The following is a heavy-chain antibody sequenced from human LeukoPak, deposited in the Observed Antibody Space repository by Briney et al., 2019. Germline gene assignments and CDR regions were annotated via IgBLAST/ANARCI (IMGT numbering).Heavy chain of an antibody. D-gene: IGHD3-3*01. J-gene: IGHJ5*02. CDR2: IYTSGST. CDR1: GGSISSGTYY. V-gene: IGHV4-61*02. CDR3: ASTIFGVVTYTNWFDP. Sequence: SQTLSLTCTVSGGSISSGTYYWSWIRQPAGKGLEWIGRIYTSGSTNYNPSLKSRVTILVDTSKNQFSLKLSSVTAADTAMYYCASTIFGVVTYTNWFDPWGQGTLVTVSS.